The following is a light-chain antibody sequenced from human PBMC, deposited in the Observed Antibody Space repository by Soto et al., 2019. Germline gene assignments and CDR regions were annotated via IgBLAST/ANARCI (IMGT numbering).Light chain of an antibody. CDR2: GAS. CDR3: QQYGSSRWT. J-gene: IGKJ1*01. Sequence: IVLAQSPSTLTLSPGERATLSCRASQSVSSSYLAWYQQKPGQAPRLLIYGASSRATGIPDRFSGSGSGTDFTLTISRLEPEDFAVYYCQQYGSSRWTFGQGTK. V-gene: IGKV3-20*01. CDR1: QSVSSSY.